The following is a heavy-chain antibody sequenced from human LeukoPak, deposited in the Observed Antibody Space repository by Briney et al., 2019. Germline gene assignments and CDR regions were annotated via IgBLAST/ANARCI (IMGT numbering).Heavy chain of an antibody. V-gene: IGHV4-39*01. Sequence: NPSETLSLTCTVSGVSISSSSYYWGWIRQPPGKGLEWIGTIYYSGSTYYNPSLKSRVTISVDTSKNQFSLKLSSVTAADTAVYYCARQGYSYELYNWFDPWGRGTLVTVSS. CDR1: GVSISSSSYY. J-gene: IGHJ5*02. D-gene: IGHD5-18*01. CDR2: IYYSGST. CDR3: ARQGYSYELYNWFDP.